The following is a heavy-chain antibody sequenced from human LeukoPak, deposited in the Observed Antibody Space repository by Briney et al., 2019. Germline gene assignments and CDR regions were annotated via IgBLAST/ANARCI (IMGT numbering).Heavy chain of an antibody. Sequence: GGSLRLSCAASGFTFSNAWMSWVRQAPGKGLEWVGRIKSKTDGGTTDYAAPVKGRFTISRDDSKNTLYLQMNSLKTEDTAVYYCTTGIAAYGGFDYWGQGTLVTVSS. CDR3: TTGIAAYGGFDY. J-gene: IGHJ4*02. D-gene: IGHD6-13*01. CDR1: GFTFSNAW. CDR2: IKSKTDGGTT. V-gene: IGHV3-15*01.